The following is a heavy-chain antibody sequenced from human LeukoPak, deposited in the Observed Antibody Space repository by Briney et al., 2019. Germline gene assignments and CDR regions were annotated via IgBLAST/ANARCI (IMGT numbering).Heavy chain of an antibody. D-gene: IGHD5-18*01. V-gene: IGHV6-1*01. Sequence: SQTLSLTCAISGDSVSSNSAAWNWIRQSPSRGLEWLGRTYYRSKWYNDYAVSVKSRITINPDTFKNQFSLQLNSVTPEDTAVYYCARGVDTAMVPYYYYGMDVWGQGTTVTVSS. CDR3: ARGVDTAMVPYYYYGMDV. CDR1: GDSVSSNSAA. J-gene: IGHJ6*02. CDR2: TYYRSKWYN.